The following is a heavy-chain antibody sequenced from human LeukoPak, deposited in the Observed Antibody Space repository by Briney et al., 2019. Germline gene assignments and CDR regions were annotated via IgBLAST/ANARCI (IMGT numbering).Heavy chain of an antibody. J-gene: IGHJ4*02. D-gene: IGHD6-19*01. CDR2: ISSDGSNK. CDR1: GFTFNSHA. Sequence: GGSLRLSCAASGFTFNSHAMHCVRQAPGKGLEWVAVISSDGSNKYYADSVKGRFTISRDNSKNTLYLQMNSLRAEDTAVYYCARDRYSSGWYGDFDCWGQGTLVTVSS. CDR3: ARDRYSSGWYGDFDC. V-gene: IGHV3-30-3*01.